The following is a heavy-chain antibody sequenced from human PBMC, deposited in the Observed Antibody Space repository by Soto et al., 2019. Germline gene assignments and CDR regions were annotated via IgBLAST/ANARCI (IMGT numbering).Heavy chain of an antibody. J-gene: IGHJ4*02. V-gene: IGHV1-3*04. CDR2: INSGKGNT. CDR1: GYTFTRYA. CDR3: ARAGDDCSAANCYVIDY. D-gene: IGHD2-2*01. Sequence: QVQLVQSGAEVKKPGASVKVSCKASGYTFTRYAMHWVRQAPGQRLEWMGWINSGKGNTKYSEKFQGRVTITSDTSARTADMDLSILRSEDTAMYYCARAGDDCSAANCYVIDYWGQGTLFTVSS.